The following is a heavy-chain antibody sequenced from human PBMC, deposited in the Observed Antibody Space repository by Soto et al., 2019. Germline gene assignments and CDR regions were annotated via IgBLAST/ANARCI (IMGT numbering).Heavy chain of an antibody. V-gene: IGHV4-31*01. J-gene: IGHJ5*02. Sequence: QVQLQESGPGLVKPSQTLSLTCTVSGGSISSGGYYWSWIRQHPGKGLEWIGYIYYSGSTYYNPSVTVPVTESVDSSKNQLPRKRSSLTAADTAVYYCARVPLWFGELFAPSGPWGQGTLVTVSS. CDR2: IYYSGST. CDR3: ARVPLWFGELFAPSGP. CDR1: GGSISSGGYY. D-gene: IGHD3-10*01.